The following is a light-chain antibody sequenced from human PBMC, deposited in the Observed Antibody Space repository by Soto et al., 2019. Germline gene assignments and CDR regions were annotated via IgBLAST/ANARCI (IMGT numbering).Light chain of an antibody. J-gene: IGKJ3*01. CDR2: WAS. V-gene: IGKV4-1*01. CDR1: QSVLYSSNNKNY. CDR3: QQYYSTPFT. Sequence: DIMMTQSPDSLAVSLGERATINCKSSQSVLYSSNNKNYLAWYQQKPGQPPKLLIYWASTRESGVPDRFSGSGSGTDFTLTISSLQAEDVAVYYCQQYYSTPFTSGPGTKVDIK.